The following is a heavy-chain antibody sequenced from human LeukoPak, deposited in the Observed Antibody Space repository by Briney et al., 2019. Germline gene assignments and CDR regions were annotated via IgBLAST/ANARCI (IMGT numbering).Heavy chain of an antibody. CDR2: ISSSSSYI. D-gene: IGHD2-21*02. Sequence: GGSLRLSCAASGFTFSSYSMNWVRQAPGKGLEWVSSISSSSSYIYYADSVKGRFTISRDNAKNSLYLQMNILRAEDTAVYYCARSGKYCGGDCYPAEYFQHWGQGTLVTVSS. CDR3: ARSGKYCGGDCYPAEYFQH. CDR1: GFTFSSYS. J-gene: IGHJ1*01. V-gene: IGHV3-21*01.